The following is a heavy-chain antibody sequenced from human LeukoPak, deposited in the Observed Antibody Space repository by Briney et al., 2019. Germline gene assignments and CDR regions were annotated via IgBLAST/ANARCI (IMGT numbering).Heavy chain of an antibody. CDR1: GYSFTSYW. CDR2: IYPGDSNT. D-gene: IGHD4/OR15-4a*01. CDR3: ARTPGSIIEYGGNPIDY. J-gene: IGHJ4*02. V-gene: IGHV5-51*01. Sequence: PGESLKISCKGSGYSFTSYWIGWVRQMPGKGLEWLGIIYPGDSNTRYSPSFQGQVTISADKSISTAYLQWSSLKASDTAIYYCARTPGSIIEYGGNPIDYWGQGTLVTVSS.